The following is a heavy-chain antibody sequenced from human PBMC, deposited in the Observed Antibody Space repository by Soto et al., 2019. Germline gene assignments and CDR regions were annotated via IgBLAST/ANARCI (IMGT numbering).Heavy chain of an antibody. V-gene: IGHV1-69*01. CDR1: GGTFSSYA. J-gene: IGHJ4*02. Sequence: QVQLVQSGAEVKKPGSSVKVSCKASGGTFSSYAISWVRQAPGQGLEWMGGIIPIFGTANYAQKFQGRVTITADESTSTAYMELSSLRSEDTAVYYCARGYAYYYGSGSSLTGFDHWGQGTLVTVSS. D-gene: IGHD3-10*01. CDR2: IIPIFGTA. CDR3: ARGYAYYYGSGSSLTGFDH.